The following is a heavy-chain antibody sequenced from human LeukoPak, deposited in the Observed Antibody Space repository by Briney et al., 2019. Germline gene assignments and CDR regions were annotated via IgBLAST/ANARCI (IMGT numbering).Heavy chain of an antibody. Sequence: SETLSLTCTVSGYSISSGYYWGWIRQPPGKGLEWIGSIYHSGSTYYNPSLKSRVTISVDTSKNQFSLKLSSVTAADTAVYYCARDTMKLEAAAFDYWGQGTLVTVSS. D-gene: IGHD3-22*01. CDR3: ARDTMKLEAAAFDY. V-gene: IGHV4-38-2*02. J-gene: IGHJ4*02. CDR2: IYHSGST. CDR1: GYSISSGYY.